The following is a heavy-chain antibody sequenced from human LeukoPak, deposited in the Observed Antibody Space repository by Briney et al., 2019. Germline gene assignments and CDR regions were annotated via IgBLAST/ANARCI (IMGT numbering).Heavy chain of an antibody. J-gene: IGHJ4*02. CDR3: ASRSVAYYFDY. CDR1: GGSFSGYY. D-gene: IGHD5-12*01. Sequence: PSETLSLTCAVYGGSFSGYYWSWIRQPPGKGLEWIGEINHSGSTNYNPSLKSRVTISVDTSKNQFSLKLSSVTAADTAVYYCASRSVAYYFDYWGQGTLFTVSS. CDR2: INHSGST. V-gene: IGHV4-34*01.